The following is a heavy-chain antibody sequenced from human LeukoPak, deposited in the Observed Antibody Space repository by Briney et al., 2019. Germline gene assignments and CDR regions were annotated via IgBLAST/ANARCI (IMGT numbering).Heavy chain of an antibody. CDR3: ASHSYGYNH. D-gene: IGHD3-16*01. CDR2: IKQDGSEK. V-gene: IGHV3-7*01. CDR1: GIIITSYW. J-gene: IGHJ5*02. Sequence: GGSLRLSCAASGIIITSYWMSWVRQTPGKGLEWVANIKQDGSEKNYVDSVKGRFTIFRDNARNSPYLQMNSLRAEDTAVYYCASHSYGYNHWGQGTLVTVSS.